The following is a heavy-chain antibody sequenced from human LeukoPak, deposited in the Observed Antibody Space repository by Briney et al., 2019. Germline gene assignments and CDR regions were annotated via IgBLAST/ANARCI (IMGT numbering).Heavy chain of an antibody. Sequence: PGGSLRLSCAASGFTFTNYWMSWVRQAPGKGLEWVANIKQDGSEKYYVDSVKGRFSISRDNAKNSLYLQMNSLRAEDTAVYYCASCIAAAYNWFDPWGQGTLVTVSS. CDR3: ASCIAAAYNWFDP. D-gene: IGHD6-13*01. V-gene: IGHV3-7*01. CDR2: IKQDGSEK. J-gene: IGHJ5*02. CDR1: GFTFTNYW.